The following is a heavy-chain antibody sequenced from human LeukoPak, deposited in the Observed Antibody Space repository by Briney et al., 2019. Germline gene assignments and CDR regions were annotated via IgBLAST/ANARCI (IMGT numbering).Heavy chain of an antibody. V-gene: IGHV1-46*01. J-gene: IGHJ4*02. Sequence: GASVKVSCKASGYTFTSYYMHWVRQVPGQGLEWMGIINPSGGSTSYAQKFQGRVTMTRDTSTSTVYMELSSLRSEDTAVYHCARGRYLEWLLSYWGQGTLVTVSS. D-gene: IGHD3-3*01. CDR1: GYTFTSYY. CDR3: ARGRYLEWLLSY. CDR2: INPSGGST.